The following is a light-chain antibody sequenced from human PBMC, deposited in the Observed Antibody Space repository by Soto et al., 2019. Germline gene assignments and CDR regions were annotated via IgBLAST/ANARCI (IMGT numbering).Light chain of an antibody. CDR1: SSDVGGYNY. CDR3: SSYTSSSPLVV. J-gene: IGLJ2*01. V-gene: IGLV2-14*01. Sequence: QSALTQPASVSGSPGQSITISCTGTSSDVGGYNYVSWYQQHPGKAPKLMIYEVSNRPSGVSNRFSGSKSDNTASLTISGLQAEDEADYYCSSYTSSSPLVVFGGGTKLPVL. CDR2: EVS.